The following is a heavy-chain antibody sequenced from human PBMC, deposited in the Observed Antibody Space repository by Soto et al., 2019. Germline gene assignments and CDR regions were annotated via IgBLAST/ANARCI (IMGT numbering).Heavy chain of an antibody. Sequence: SETLSLTCTVSGGSITNYYWSWIRQPPGKGLEWIGEINHSGSTNYNPSLKSRVTISVDTSKNQFSLKLSSVTAADTAVYYCARGGYSSSWYATYYYYYGMDVWGQGTTVTVSS. D-gene: IGHD6-13*01. V-gene: IGHV4-34*01. CDR2: INHSGST. J-gene: IGHJ6*02. CDR1: GGSITNYY. CDR3: ARGGYSSSWYATYYYYYGMDV.